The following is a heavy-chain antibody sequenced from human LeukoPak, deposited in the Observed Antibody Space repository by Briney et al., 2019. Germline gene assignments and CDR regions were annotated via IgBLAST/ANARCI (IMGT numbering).Heavy chain of an antibody. D-gene: IGHD2-21*02. CDR1: GYTFTSYY. Sequence: GASVKVSCKASGYTFTSYYMHWVRQAPGQGLEWMGIINPSGGSTSYARKFQGRVTMTRDTSTSTVYMELSSLRSEDTAVYYCARDPPLAYCGGDCYTGTFDYWGQGTLVTVSS. CDR2: INPSGGST. J-gene: IGHJ4*02. CDR3: ARDPPLAYCGGDCYTGTFDY. V-gene: IGHV1-46*01.